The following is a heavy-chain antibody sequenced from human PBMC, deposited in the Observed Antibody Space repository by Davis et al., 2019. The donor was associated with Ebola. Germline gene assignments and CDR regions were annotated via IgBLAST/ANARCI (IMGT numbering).Heavy chain of an antibody. CDR2: IYYSGST. Sequence: MPSETLSLTCTVSGGSISSISYYWSWIRQPPGKGLEWIGYIYYSGSTNYNPSLKSRVTISVDTSKNQFSLKLSSVTAADTAVYYCATTQDDNWNDVAFDIWGQGTVVTVSS. CDR3: ATTQDDNWNDVAFDI. D-gene: IGHD1-1*01. CDR1: GGSISSISYY. V-gene: IGHV4-61*01. J-gene: IGHJ3*02.